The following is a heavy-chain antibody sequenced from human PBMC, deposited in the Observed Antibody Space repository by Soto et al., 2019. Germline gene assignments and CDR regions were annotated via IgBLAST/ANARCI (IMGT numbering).Heavy chain of an antibody. V-gene: IGHV4-30-2*01. Sequence: QLQLQESVSGLVKPSQTLSLTCAVSGGSISSGGYSWSWIRQPPGKGLEWTGYIYHSGSTYYNPSLKSRVTKSVDRSKNQFSRKLSSVTAADTAVYYCARKTAAADANWYFDLWGRGTLVTVSS. D-gene: IGHD6-13*01. CDR2: IYHSGST. CDR1: GGSISSGGYS. CDR3: ARKTAAADANWYFDL. J-gene: IGHJ2*01.